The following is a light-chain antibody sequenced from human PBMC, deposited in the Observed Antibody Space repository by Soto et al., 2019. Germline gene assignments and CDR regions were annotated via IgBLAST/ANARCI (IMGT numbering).Light chain of an antibody. J-gene: IGKJ1*01. CDR2: GAS. Sequence: EIVLTQSPGTLSLSPGERATLSCRASQSVSSSYLAWYQQKPGQAPRLLIYGASSMATGIPDRFSGSGSGTDFTLIISRLEPEDFAVYYCQQYGSSPRTFGQGTKVEI. CDR1: QSVSSSY. CDR3: QQYGSSPRT. V-gene: IGKV3-20*01.